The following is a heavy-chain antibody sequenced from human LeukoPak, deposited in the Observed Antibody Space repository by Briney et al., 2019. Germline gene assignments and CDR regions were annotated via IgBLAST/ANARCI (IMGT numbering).Heavy chain of an antibody. CDR3: ARDFSNTSGFKVVVDY. V-gene: IGHV1-18*03. D-gene: IGHD3-22*01. CDR1: GYTFNHYG. J-gene: IGHJ4*02. Sequence: ASVKVSCKASGYTFNHYGVAWVRQAPGQGLEWMGWISCYNGDTKYTQELQGRVAMTTDTSTNTAYMELRSLTSDDMAVYYCARDFSNTSGFKVVVDYWGQGTLVTVSS. CDR2: ISCYNGDT.